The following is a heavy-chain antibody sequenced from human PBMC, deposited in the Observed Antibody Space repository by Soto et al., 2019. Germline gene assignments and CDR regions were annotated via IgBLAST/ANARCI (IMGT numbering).Heavy chain of an antibody. CDR1: GGSISSSSYY. V-gene: IGHV4-39*01. J-gene: IGHJ4*02. CDR2: IYYRGRT. CDR3: ARLWTDYYFWSGYFPIDY. Sequence: QLQLQESGPGLVKPSETLSLTCTVSGGSISSSSYYWGWIRQPPGKGLEWLGSIYYRGRTYYNPSLKSRVTISVDTSKYQFSLKLSSVTAADPAVYYCARLWTDYYFWSGYFPIDYWGQGTLVTVSS. D-gene: IGHD3-3*01.